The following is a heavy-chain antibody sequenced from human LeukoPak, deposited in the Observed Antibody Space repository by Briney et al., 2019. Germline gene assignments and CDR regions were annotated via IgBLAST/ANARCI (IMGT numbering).Heavy chain of an antibody. CDR2: ISSSSSYI. V-gene: IGHV3-21*01. Sequence: GGSLRLSCVASGFTFSSYSMNWVRQAPGKGLEWVSSISSSSSYIYYADSVKGRFTISRDNAKNSLYLQMNSLRAEDTAVYYCARVARAGLYGMDVWGQGTTVTVSS. J-gene: IGHJ6*02. CDR3: ARVARAGLYGMDV. CDR1: GFTFSSYS.